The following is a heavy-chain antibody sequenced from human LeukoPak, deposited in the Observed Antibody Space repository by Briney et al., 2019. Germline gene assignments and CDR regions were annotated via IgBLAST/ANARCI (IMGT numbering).Heavy chain of an antibody. CDR3: AKDRRAGDDAFDI. Sequence: GRSLRLSSAASGFTFSSYGMHWVRQAPGKGLEWAALISYDGSNKYYADSVKGRFTISRDNSKNTLYLQMNSLRAEDTAVYYCAKDRRAGDDAFDIWGQGTMVTVSS. J-gene: IGHJ3*02. CDR2: ISYDGSNK. V-gene: IGHV3-30*18. D-gene: IGHD6-19*01. CDR1: GFTFSSYG.